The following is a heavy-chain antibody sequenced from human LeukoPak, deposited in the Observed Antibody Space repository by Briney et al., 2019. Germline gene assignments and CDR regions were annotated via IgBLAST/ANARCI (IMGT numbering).Heavy chain of an antibody. CDR1: GFTFSSYG. CDR2: ISYDGSNK. J-gene: IGHJ5*02. Sequence: GGSLRLSCAASGFTFSSYGTHWVRQAPGKGLEWVAVISYDGSNKYYADSVKGRFTISRDNSKNTLYLQMNSLRAEDTAVYYCAKDPTRLRRSRGPNWFDPWGQGTLVTVSS. V-gene: IGHV3-30*18. D-gene: IGHD4-17*01. CDR3: AKDPTRLRRSRGPNWFDP.